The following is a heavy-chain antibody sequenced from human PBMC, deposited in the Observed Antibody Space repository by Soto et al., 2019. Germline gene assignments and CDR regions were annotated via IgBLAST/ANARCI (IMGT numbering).Heavy chain of an antibody. CDR1: GASISGYH. J-gene: IGHJ4*02. CDR3: ARGFAIGWYTYFFDL. V-gene: IGHV4-59*08. CDR2: LYYTGST. Sequence: QVQLQESGPGLVKPSETLSLTCTVSGASISGYHWGWIRQPPGKGLEWIGYLYYTGSTHYNPSLKSRVTMSVDTSKNQFSLKLNPVTAADTAVYYCARGFAIGWYTYFFDLWGQGPLVTVSS. D-gene: IGHD6-19*01.